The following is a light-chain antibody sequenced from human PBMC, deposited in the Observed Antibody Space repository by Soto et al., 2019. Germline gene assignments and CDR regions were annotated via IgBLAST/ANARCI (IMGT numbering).Light chain of an antibody. J-gene: IGKJ2*01. V-gene: IGKV1-5*01. CDR3: QQYVSLPYT. Sequence: DIQMTQSPSTLSGSVGDRVTITCRASQTISSWLAWYQQKPGKAPKLLIYDTTTLEEGVPSRFSGSGSGTDFTFTINGLQPEDVATYSCQQYVSLPYTFGQGTKLEIK. CDR1: QTISSW. CDR2: DTT.